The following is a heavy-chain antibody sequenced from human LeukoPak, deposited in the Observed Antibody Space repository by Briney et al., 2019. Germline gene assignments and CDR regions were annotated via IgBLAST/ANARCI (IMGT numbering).Heavy chain of an antibody. Sequence: ASVKVSCKASGYTFTGYYMHWVRQAPGQGLEWMGWINPNSGNTGYAQKFQGRVTITRNTSISTAYMELSSLRSEDTAVYYCALVGLYGSGSSFFYWGQGTLVTVSS. D-gene: IGHD3-10*01. CDR2: INPNSGNT. V-gene: IGHV1-8*03. J-gene: IGHJ4*02. CDR1: GYTFTGYY. CDR3: ALVGLYGSGSSFFY.